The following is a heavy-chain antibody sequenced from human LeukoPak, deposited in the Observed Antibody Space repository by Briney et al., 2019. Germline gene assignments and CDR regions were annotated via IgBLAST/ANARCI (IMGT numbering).Heavy chain of an antibody. CDR3: ARVRAVRVPAAMGSWYSSGGGVGGLFDY. Sequence: GSLRLSCAASGFTFSTYGMHWVRQAPGKGLEWVSFLRYDGSNKYYADSVKGRFTISRDNSKNTLYLQMNSLRAEDTAVYCCARVRAVRVPAAMGSWYSSGGGVGGLFDYWGQGTLVTVSS. D-gene: IGHD2-2*01. V-gene: IGHV3-30*02. CDR1: GFTFSTYG. CDR2: LRYDGSNK. J-gene: IGHJ4*02.